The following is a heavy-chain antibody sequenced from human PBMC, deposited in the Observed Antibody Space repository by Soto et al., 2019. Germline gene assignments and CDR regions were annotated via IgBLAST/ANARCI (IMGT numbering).Heavy chain of an antibody. CDR1: GFTFSSYA. J-gene: IGHJ1*01. D-gene: IGHD6-19*01. CDR2: ISGSGGST. CDR3: AKPRGPYSSGWYPGQGGNEYFQH. V-gene: IGHV3-23*01. Sequence: EVQLLESGGGLVQPGGSLRLSCAASGFTFSSYAMSWVRQAPGKGLEWVSAISGSGGSTYYADSVKGRFTISRDNSKNPLYLQMNSLGAEDKAVYYCAKPRGPYSSGWYPGQGGNEYFQHWGQGTLVTVSS.